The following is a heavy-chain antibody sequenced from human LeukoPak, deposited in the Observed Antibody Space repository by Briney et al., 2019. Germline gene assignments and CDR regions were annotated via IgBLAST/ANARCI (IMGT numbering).Heavy chain of an antibody. V-gene: IGHV5-51*01. CDR2: INPGDSDA. D-gene: IGHD3-22*01. CDR3: ARLGSGGFYYAYY. J-gene: IGHJ4*02. Sequence: GESLKISCKASGYSFTGYWIGWVRQMSGKGLEWMGIINPGDSDARYSPSFQGQVIISADESISTAFLQWSSLKASDTAMYYCARLGSGGFYYAYYWGQGALVTVSS. CDR1: GYSFTGYW.